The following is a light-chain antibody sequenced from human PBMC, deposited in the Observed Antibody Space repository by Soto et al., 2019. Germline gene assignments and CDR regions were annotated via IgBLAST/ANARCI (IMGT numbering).Light chain of an antibody. Sequence: DIQMTQSPSTLSASVGDRVTITCRASQSISSWLAWYQQKPGKAPKLLIYKASILERGVPSRFSGSGSVTEFTLTLSSLQPDDFATYYCQQYNSYPSFGGGTKVEIK. CDR1: QSISSW. CDR3: QQYNSYPS. V-gene: IGKV1-5*03. J-gene: IGKJ4*01. CDR2: KAS.